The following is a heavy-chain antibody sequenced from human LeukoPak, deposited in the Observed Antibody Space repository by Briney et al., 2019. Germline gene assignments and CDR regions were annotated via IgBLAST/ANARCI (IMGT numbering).Heavy chain of an antibody. D-gene: IGHD6-19*01. V-gene: IGHV4-39*01. Sequence: SSETLSLTRTVSGGSTSSSDYYWGWIRQPPGKGLEWIGTIYYSGSTYYNPSLKSRVTIFVDTSKNQFSLKLNSVTAADTAVYYCARHTSGLDYWGQGTLVTVSS. CDR1: GGSTSSSDYY. CDR2: IYYSGST. J-gene: IGHJ4*02. CDR3: ARHTSGLDY.